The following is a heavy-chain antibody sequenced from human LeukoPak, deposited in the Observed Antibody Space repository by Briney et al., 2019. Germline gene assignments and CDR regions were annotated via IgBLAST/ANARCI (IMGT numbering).Heavy chain of an antibody. V-gene: IGHV3-11*04. CDR1: GFTFSNYY. CDR3: ARVFVRYSSSWYGARLYYFDY. CDR2: ISTSGSTI. D-gene: IGHD6-13*01. Sequence: GGSLRLSCAASGFTFSNYYMSWIRQAPGKGLEWVSHISTSGSTIYYADSVKGRFTISRDNAKNSLYLQMNSLRAEDTAVYYCARVFVRYSSSWYGARLYYFDYWGQGTLVTVSS. J-gene: IGHJ4*02.